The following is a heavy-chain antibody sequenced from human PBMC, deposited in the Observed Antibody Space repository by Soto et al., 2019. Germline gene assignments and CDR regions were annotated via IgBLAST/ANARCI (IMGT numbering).Heavy chain of an antibody. J-gene: IGHJ4*02. CDR1: GFTFSSYS. D-gene: IGHD1-26*01. CDR2: ISSSSRYI. Sequence: EVQLVESGGGLVKPGGSLRLSCAASGFTFSSYSMHWVRQAPGKGLEWVSSISSSSRYIYYADSVKGRFTISRDNAKNSLYLQRNSLRAEDTAVYYCARDRGGAKYYCDYWGQGTLVTVSS. V-gene: IGHV3-21*01. CDR3: ARDRGGAKYYCDY.